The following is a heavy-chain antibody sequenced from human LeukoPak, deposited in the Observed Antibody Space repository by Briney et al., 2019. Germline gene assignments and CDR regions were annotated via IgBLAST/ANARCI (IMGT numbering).Heavy chain of an antibody. CDR2: VYFNGDT. D-gene: IGHD3-16*01. V-gene: IGHV4-59*08. Sequence: SETLSLTCTVSGGSISSYYWTWVRQSPGKGLQWIGNVYFNGDTNYSPSLNSRVTISVDTSKNQFSLKLNSVTAADTAVYYCARQYGLMRAYRHFDYWGQGILVSVSA. J-gene: IGHJ4*02. CDR3: ARQYGLMRAYRHFDY. CDR1: GGSISSYY.